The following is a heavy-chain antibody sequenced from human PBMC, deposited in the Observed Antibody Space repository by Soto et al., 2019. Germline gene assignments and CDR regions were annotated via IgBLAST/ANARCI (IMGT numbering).Heavy chain of an antibody. CDR3: ARDRVESGYPEYFQH. CDR1: GFTVSSNY. D-gene: IGHD3-22*01. Sequence: EVQLVESGGGLIQPGGSLRRSCAASGFTVSSNYMSWVRQAPGKGLEWVSVIYSGGSTYYADSVKGRFTISRDNSKTTLYLQMNSLRAEDTAVYYCARDRVESGYPEYFQHWGQGTLVTVSS. V-gene: IGHV3-53*01. J-gene: IGHJ1*01. CDR2: IYSGGST.